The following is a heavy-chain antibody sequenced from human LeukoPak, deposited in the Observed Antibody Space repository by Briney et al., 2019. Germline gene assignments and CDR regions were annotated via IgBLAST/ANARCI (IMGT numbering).Heavy chain of an antibody. V-gene: IGHV4-38-2*02. Sequence: PSETLSLTCTVSGYSISSGYYWGWIRQPPGKGLEWIGSIYHSGSTYYNPSLKSRVTISVDTSKNQFSLKLSSVTAADTAVYYCMITFGGVMSYFDYWGQGTLVTVSS. CDR1: GYSISSGYY. D-gene: IGHD3-16*01. CDR3: MITFGGVMSYFDY. CDR2: IYHSGST. J-gene: IGHJ4*02.